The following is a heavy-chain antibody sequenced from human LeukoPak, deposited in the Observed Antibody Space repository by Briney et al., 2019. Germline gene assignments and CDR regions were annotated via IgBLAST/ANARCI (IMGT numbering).Heavy chain of an antibody. CDR2: INPNSGGT. CDR3: ARDLWGYSYGPPGDY. CDR1: GYTFTGYY. V-gene: IGHV1-2*02. D-gene: IGHD5-18*01. J-gene: IGHJ4*02. Sequence: ASVKVSCKASGYTFTGYYMHWVRQAPGQGLEWMGWINPNSGGTYYAQKFQGRVTMTRDTSITTVYLELSRLRSDDMAVYYCARDLWGYSYGPPGDYWGQGTLVTVSS.